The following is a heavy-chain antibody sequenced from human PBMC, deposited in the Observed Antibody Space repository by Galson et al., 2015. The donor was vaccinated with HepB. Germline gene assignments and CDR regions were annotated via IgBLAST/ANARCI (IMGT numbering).Heavy chain of an antibody. D-gene: IGHD1-7*01. CDR1: GFTFSSYS. V-gene: IGHV3-48*02. J-gene: IGHJ4*02. CDR3: ARAPSNWNYAPLDY. CDR2: ISSSSSTI. Sequence: SLRLSCAASGFTFSSYSMNWVRQAPGKGLEWVSYISSSSSTIYYADSVKGRFTISRDNAKNSLYLQMNSLRDEDTAVYYCARAPSNWNYAPLDYWGQGTLVTVSS.